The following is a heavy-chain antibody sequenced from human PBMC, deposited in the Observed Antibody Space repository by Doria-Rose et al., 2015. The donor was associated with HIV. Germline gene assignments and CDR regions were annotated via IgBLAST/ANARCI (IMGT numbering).Heavy chain of an antibody. CDR2: IFSDDER. Sequence: SGPVLVKPTETLTLTCTVSGVSLSSPGMGVSWIRQPPGKALEWLANIFSDDERSYKPSQKSRLTISRSTSKSQVVLTMTDMDPVDTATYYCARIKSSRWYHKYYFDFWGQGTLVIVSA. D-gene: IGHD6-13*01. J-gene: IGHJ4*02. CDR3: ARIKSSRWYHKYYFDF. CDR1: GVSLSSPGMG. V-gene: IGHV2-26*01.